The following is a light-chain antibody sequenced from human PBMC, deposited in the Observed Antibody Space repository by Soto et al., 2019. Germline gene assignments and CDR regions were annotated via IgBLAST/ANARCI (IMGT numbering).Light chain of an antibody. V-gene: IGKV1-39*01. CDR3: QQSYSTPYT. Sequence: DIQMTQSPSSLSASVGDRVTITCRASQSISSYLNWYQQKPGKAPKLLIYAASSLQSGVPSRFSGSGSGTDFTLTSSSLQAEDFATYYGQQSYSTPYTFGQGTKLEIK. J-gene: IGKJ2*01. CDR1: QSISSY. CDR2: AAS.